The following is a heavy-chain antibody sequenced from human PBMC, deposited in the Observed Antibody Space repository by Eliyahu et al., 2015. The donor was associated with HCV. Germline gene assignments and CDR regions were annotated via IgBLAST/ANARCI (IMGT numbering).Heavy chain of an antibody. Sequence: EVQLVESGGGLVKPGGSXRLSCAASGFTFXSXXXTWVRQAPGKGLEWVSSXSSSSSYIYYADSVKGRFTISRDNAKNSLYLQMNSLRAEDTAVYYCARDLMLPHYDSSGYYPAIGYWGQGTLVTVSS. V-gene: IGHV3-21*01. CDR2: XSSSSSYI. D-gene: IGHD3-22*01. J-gene: IGHJ4*02. CDR3: ARDLMLPHYDSSGYYPAIGY. CDR1: GFTFXSXX.